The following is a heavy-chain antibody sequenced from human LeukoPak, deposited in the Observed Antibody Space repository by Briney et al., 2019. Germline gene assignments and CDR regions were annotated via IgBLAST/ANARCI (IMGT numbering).Heavy chain of an antibody. Sequence: GGSLRLSCAAPGFTFSTYAMSWVRQAPGKGLEWVSAISGSGGTTYYADSVKGRFTISRDNSKNTLYLQMNSLRVEDTAVYYCATGGGSILVPATTGSGYFDYWGQGTLVTVSA. CDR3: ATGGGSILVPATTGSGYFDY. CDR2: ISGSGGTT. V-gene: IGHV3-23*01. J-gene: IGHJ4*02. CDR1: GFTFSTYA. D-gene: IGHD2-2*01.